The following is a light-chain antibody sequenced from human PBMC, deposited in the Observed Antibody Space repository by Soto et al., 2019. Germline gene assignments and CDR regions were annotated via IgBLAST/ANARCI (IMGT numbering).Light chain of an antibody. CDR1: QSLFDRDDGNTY. J-gene: IGKJ2*01. CDR3: MQRIEYPYT. V-gene: IGKV2-40*01. Sequence: DIVLTQTPLSLPVTPGEPASISCRSSQSLFDRDDGNTYLDWYVQRPGQSPQLLIYTLSYRASXVPDXXXXXXXXXXXTLKISRVETEDVGVYYCMQRIEYPYTFGQGTKLEIK. CDR2: TLS.